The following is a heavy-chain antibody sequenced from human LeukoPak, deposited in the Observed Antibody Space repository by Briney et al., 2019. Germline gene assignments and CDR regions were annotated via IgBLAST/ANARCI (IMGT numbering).Heavy chain of an antibody. V-gene: IGHV3-21*04. CDR1: GFTFSSYS. Sequence: PGGSLRLSCAASGFTFSSYSMNWVRQAPGKGLEWVSSISSSSSYIYYADSVKGRFTISRDNAKNSLYLQMNSLRAEDTAVYYCARGGDGYSHFDYWGQGTLVTVSS. J-gene: IGHJ4*02. D-gene: IGHD5-24*01. CDR3: ARGGDGYSHFDY. CDR2: ISSSSSYI.